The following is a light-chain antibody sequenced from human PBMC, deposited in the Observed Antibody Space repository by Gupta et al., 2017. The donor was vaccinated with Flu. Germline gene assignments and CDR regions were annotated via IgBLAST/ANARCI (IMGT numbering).Light chain of an antibody. CDR1: SSNIGSNA. J-gene: IGLJ2*01. CDR2: GSN. V-gene: IGLV1-44*01. Sequence: QSVLTQTPSASGTPGQRVTISCSGSSSNIGSNAVNWYQQLPGTAPKLLIFGSNQRPSGVPDRFSGSKSGTSASLAISGLQSEDEADYSCAAWDGSLNGVVFGGGTKLTV. CDR3: AAWDGSLNGVV.